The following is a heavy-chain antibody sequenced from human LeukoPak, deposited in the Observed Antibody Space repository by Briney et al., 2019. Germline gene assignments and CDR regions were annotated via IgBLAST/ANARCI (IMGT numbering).Heavy chain of an antibody. CDR1: GFTFSSYW. J-gene: IGHJ4*02. CDR3: ARDHVVAGIVFDY. V-gene: IGHV3-7*01. D-gene: IGHD6-19*01. CDR2: IKQDGSEK. Sequence: GGSLRLSCAASGFTFSSYWMNWVRQAPGKGLEWVASIKQDGSEKYYVDSVKGRFTISRDNAENSLYLQMNSLRAEDTAVYYCARDHVVAGIVFDYWGQGTRLTVSS.